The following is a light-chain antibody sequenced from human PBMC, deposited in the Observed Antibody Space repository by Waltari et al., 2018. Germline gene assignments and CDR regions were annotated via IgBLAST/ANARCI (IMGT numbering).Light chain of an antibody. CDR2: WAS. J-gene: IGKJ5*01. CDR3: QQYYSTPRT. CDR1: QRVLYSSNNKNY. V-gene: IGKV4-1*01. Sequence: DIVMTQSPDSLAVSLGERATINCKSSQRVLYSSNNKNYLAWYQQKPGQPPKLLIYWASPRESGVPDRFRGTGSGTEFTLTISSLQAEDVAVYYCQQYYSTPRTFGQGTRLEIK.